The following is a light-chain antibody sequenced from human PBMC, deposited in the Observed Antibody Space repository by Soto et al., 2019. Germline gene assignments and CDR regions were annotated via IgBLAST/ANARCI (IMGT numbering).Light chain of an antibody. CDR2: AAS. V-gene: IGKV1-9*01. CDR3: QQHKSFPLS. CDR1: QGISSS. Sequence: IQLTQSPSSLSASVGDRVTITCRASQGISSSLAWYQQQPGKAPKLLIYAASTLQSGVPSRFSGSGSGTDFTLTISSLQPEDFATYYCQQHKSFPLSFGGGTTVEIK. J-gene: IGKJ4*01.